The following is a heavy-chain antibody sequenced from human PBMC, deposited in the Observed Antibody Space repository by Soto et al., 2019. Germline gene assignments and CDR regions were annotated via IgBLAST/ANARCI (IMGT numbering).Heavy chain of an antibody. CDR1: GFTFSSYS. Sequence: GGSLILSCAASGFTFSSYSMNWVRQAPGKGLEWVSSISSSSSYIYYADSVKGRFTISRDNAKNSLYLQMNSLRAEDTAVYYCARDNAPGATIFSYWGQGTLVTVSS. D-gene: IGHD3-3*01. CDR2: ISSSSSYI. V-gene: IGHV3-21*01. CDR3: ARDNAPGATIFSY. J-gene: IGHJ4*02.